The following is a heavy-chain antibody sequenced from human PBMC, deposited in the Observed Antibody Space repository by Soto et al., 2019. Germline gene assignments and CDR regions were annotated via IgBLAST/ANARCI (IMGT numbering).Heavy chain of an antibody. D-gene: IGHD3-10*01. CDR3: ARESGDYYGSGSYYTTTYYYYYGMDV. J-gene: IGHJ6*02. Sequence: ASVKVSCKASGYTFTSYYMHWVRQAPGQGLEWMGIINPSGGSTSYAQKFQGRVTMTRDTSTSTVYMELSSLRSEDTAVYYCARESGDYYGSGSYYTTTYYYYYGMDVWGQGTTVTVSS. V-gene: IGHV1-46*01. CDR1: GYTFTSYY. CDR2: INPSGGST.